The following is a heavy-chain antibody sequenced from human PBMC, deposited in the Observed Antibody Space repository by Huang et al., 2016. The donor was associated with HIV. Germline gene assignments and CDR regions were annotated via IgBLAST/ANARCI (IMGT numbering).Heavy chain of an antibody. CDR2: INHREGT. Sequence: QVQLQQWGAGLLRPSETLSLTCAVYGGSFSGYYGPWIRQPPGKGLEWIGEINHREGTNYNPSLKSRVTISVDTSRNQFSLTVTSVTAADTAVYYCARGQGGYYYYYMDVWGKGTTVTVSS. V-gene: IGHV4-34*01. J-gene: IGHJ6*03. CDR1: GGSFSGYY. CDR3: ARGQGGYYYYYMDV.